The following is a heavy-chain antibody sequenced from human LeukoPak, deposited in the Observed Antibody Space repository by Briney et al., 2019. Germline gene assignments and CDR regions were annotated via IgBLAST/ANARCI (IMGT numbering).Heavy chain of an antibody. V-gene: IGHV3-7*01. CDR1: GFTFSSYW. D-gene: IGHD1-26*01. CDR3: ARDSAFQNRYSGSYDYFDY. J-gene: IGHJ4*02. CDR2: IKQDGSEK. Sequence: PGGSLRLSCAASGFTFSSYWMSWVRQAPGKGLEWVANIKQDGSEKYYVDSVKGRFTISRDNAKNSLYLQMNSLRAEDTAVYYCARDSAFQNRYSGSYDYFDYWGQGTLVTVSS.